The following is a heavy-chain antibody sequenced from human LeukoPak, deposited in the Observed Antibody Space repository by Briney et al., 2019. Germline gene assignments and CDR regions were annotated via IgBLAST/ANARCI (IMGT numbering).Heavy chain of an antibody. CDR1: GFTFGDYA. D-gene: IGHD6-19*01. Sequence: PGGSLRLSWIASGFTFGDYAMSWVLQAPAKGLEWVGFIRSKAYGGTTEYAASVKGRFTISRDDSKSIAYLQMNSLKTEDTAVYYCTRENSGWYIDYWGQGTLVTVSS. CDR2: IRSKAYGGTT. V-gene: IGHV3-49*04. J-gene: IGHJ4*02. CDR3: TRENSGWYIDY.